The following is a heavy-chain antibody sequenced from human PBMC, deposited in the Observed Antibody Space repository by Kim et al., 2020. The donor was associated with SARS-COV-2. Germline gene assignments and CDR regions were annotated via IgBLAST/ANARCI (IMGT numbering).Heavy chain of an antibody. CDR1: GFTFSSYA. J-gene: IGHJ4*02. D-gene: IGHD3-10*01. V-gene: IGHV3-30*04. CDR3: ARDLDGSGSYYFVDY. CDR2: ISYDGSNK. Sequence: GGSLRLSCAASGFTFSSYAMHWVRQAPGKGLEWVAVISYDGSNKYYADSVKGRFTISRDNSKNTLYLQMNSLRAEDTAVYYCARDLDGSGSYYFVDYWGQGTLVTVSS.